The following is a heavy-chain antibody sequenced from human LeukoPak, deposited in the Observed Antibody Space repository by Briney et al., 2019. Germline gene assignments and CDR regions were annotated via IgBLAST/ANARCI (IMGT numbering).Heavy chain of an antibody. V-gene: IGHV5-51*01. CDR2: IYPGDSDT. CDR3: ARSATTVTTNYYYYYYMDV. CDR1: GYRFTSYW. D-gene: IGHD4-11*01. J-gene: IGHJ6*03. Sequence: GESLKISCKGSGYRFTSYWIGWVRQMPGKGLEWMGIIYPGDSDTRYSPSFQGQVTISADKSISTAYLQWSSLQASDTAMYYCARSATTVTTNYYYYYYMDVWGKGTTVTVSS.